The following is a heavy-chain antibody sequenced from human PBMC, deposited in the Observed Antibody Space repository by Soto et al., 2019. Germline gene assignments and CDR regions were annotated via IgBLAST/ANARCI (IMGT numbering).Heavy chain of an antibody. Sequence: SETLSHPCTVSGGYISSRGYYWSCIHQHPGKGLEWIGYIYYSGSTYYNPSLKSRVTISVDTSRNQFSLKLSSVTAADTAVYYCAIALTSIASSGYYYYMDVWGKGTTVTVSS. CDR3: AIALTSIASSGYYYYMDV. J-gene: IGHJ6*03. V-gene: IGHV4-31*03. CDR2: IYYSGST. CDR1: GGYISSRGYY. D-gene: IGHD6-6*01.